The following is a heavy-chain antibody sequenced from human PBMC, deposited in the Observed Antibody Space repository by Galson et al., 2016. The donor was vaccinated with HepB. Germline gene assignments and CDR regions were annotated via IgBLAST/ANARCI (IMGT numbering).Heavy chain of an antibody. CDR2: IKQDGSEK. Sequence: SLRLSCAASGFTFSSYWMGWVRQAPGKGLEWVANIKQDGSEKYYVDSVKGRFTISRDNAKNSLHLQMNSLRAEDTAVYYCARAPWELEELEYYYGMDVWGQGTMVIVSS. V-gene: IGHV3-7*03. J-gene: IGHJ6*01. CDR1: GFTFSSYW. D-gene: IGHD1-1*01. CDR3: ARAPWELEELEYYYGMDV.